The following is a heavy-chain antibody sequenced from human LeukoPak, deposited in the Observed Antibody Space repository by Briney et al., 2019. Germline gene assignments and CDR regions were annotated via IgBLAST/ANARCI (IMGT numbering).Heavy chain of an antibody. Sequence: GGSLKLSCAASGFTFSSYSMNWVRQAPGKGLEWVSSISSSSSYIYYADSVKGRFTISRDNAKNSLYLQMNSLRAEDTAVYYCARGGWRLRYPIQGSDYWGQGTLVTVSS. CDR3: ARGGWRLRYPIQGSDY. D-gene: IGHD5-12*01. V-gene: IGHV3-21*01. CDR2: ISSSSSYI. CDR1: GFTFSSYS. J-gene: IGHJ4*02.